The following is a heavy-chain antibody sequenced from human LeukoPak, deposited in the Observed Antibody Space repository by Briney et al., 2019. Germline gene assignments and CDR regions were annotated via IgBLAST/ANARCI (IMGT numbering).Heavy chain of an antibody. CDR1: GLTLSSYG. Sequence: GGSLRLSCAASGLTLSSYGMHWVRQAPGKGLEWVAVISYDGSNKYYADSVKGRFTISRDNSKNTLYLQMNSLRAEDTAVYYCARSSDEYYFDYWGQGTLVTVSS. J-gene: IGHJ4*02. CDR3: ARSSDEYYFDY. CDR2: ISYDGSNK. D-gene: IGHD3-22*01. V-gene: IGHV3-30*03.